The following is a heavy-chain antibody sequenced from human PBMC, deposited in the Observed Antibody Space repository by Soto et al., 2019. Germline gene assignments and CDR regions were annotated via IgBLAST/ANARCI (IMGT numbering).Heavy chain of an antibody. CDR2: IWYDGSNK. CDR3: ARAPGGGYSYFAP. CDR1: GFTFSSYG. Sequence: QVQLVESGGGVVQPGRSLRLSCAASGFTFSSYGMHWVRQAPGKGLEWVAVIWYDGSNKHYADSVKGRFTISRDNSKNTLYRQGNSLSAEDTAGYYCARAPGGGYSYFAPWGQGTLFIVSS. J-gene: IGHJ5*02. V-gene: IGHV3-33*01. D-gene: IGHD5-18*01.